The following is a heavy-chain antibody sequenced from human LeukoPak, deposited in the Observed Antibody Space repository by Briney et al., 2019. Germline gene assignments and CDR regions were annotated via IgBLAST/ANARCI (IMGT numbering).Heavy chain of an antibody. J-gene: IGHJ6*03. Sequence: PSETLSLTCAVYGGSFSGYYWSWIRQPPGKGREWIGEINHSGSTNYNPSLKSRVTISVDTSKNQFSLKLSSVTAADTAVYYCARGLGRGGAPPDYYMDVWGKGTTVTVSS. D-gene: IGHD3-10*01. V-gene: IGHV4-34*01. CDR3: ARGLGRGGAPPDYYMDV. CDR2: INHSGST. CDR1: GGSFSGYY.